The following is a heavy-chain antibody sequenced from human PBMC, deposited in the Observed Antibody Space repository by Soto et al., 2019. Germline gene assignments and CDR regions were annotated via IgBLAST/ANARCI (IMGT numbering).Heavy chain of an antibody. J-gene: IGHJ4*02. V-gene: IGHV3-30*04. Sequence: GGSLRLSCAASGFTFGSYAMHWVRQAPGKGLEWVAVISYDGSEKYYSDSVKGRFTISRDNSKNTLYLQMNNLRAEDTAVYYCAKDLSGSHFPAPVGYWGQGTLVTVSS. CDR2: ISYDGSEK. CDR3: AKDLSGSHFPAPVGY. CDR1: GFTFGSYA. D-gene: IGHD1-26*01.